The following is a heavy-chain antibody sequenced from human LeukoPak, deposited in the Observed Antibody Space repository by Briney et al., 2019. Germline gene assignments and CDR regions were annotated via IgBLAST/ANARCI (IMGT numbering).Heavy chain of an antibody. D-gene: IGHD3-3*01. J-gene: IGHJ4*02. Sequence: SETLSLTCAVYGGSFSGYYWSWIRQPPGKGLEWIGEVNHSGSTNYNPSLKSRVTISVDTSKNQFSLKLSSVTAADTAVYYCARVRTYYDFWGGASGFDYWGQGTLVTVSS. CDR3: ARVRTYYDFWGGASGFDY. CDR2: VNHSGST. V-gene: IGHV4-34*01. CDR1: GGSFSGYY.